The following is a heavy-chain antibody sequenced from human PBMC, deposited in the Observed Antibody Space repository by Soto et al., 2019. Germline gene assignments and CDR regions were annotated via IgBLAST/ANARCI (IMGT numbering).Heavy chain of an antibody. D-gene: IGHD3-10*01. CDR1: GYTFTSYY. Sequence: QVQLVQSGAEVKKPGASVKVSCKASGYTFTSYYMHWVRQAPGQGLEWMGIINPSGGSTSYAQKLQGRVTMTRDTSTSTVYMELSSLRSEDTAVYYCARDVRRPSGKVPNYFDYWGQGTLVTVSS. J-gene: IGHJ4*02. CDR2: INPSGGST. CDR3: ARDVRRPSGKVPNYFDY. V-gene: IGHV1-46*01.